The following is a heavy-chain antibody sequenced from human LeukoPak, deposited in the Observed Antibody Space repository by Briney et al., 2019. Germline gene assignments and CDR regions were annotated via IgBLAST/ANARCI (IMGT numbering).Heavy chain of an antibody. Sequence: PGASLQISCKASGYTFTRHWISWVRQLPGKGLEWMARIDPSDSYTNYDPSFQGHLTISADKSSTTAYLQWSSLKASDTATYYCARHHGDGIPVANFDYWGQGTLVTVSS. J-gene: IGHJ4*02. V-gene: IGHV5-10-1*01. D-gene: IGHD6-19*01. CDR1: GYTFTRHW. CDR3: ARHHGDGIPVANFDY. CDR2: IDPSDSYT.